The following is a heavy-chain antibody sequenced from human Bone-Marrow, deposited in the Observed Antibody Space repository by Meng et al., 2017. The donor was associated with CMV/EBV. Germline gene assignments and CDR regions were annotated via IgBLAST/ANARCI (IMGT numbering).Heavy chain of an antibody. CDR1: GGSISSSNW. J-gene: IGHJ4*02. D-gene: IGHD3-22*01. Sequence: SETLSLTCAVSGGSISSSNWWSWVRQPPGKGLEWIGEIYHSGSTNYNPSLKSRVTISVDKSKNQFSLKLSSVTAADTAVYYCARGSYSSGYYYFDYWGQGTLVTVSS. V-gene: IGHV4-4*02. CDR3: ARGSYSSGYYYFDY. CDR2: IYHSGST.